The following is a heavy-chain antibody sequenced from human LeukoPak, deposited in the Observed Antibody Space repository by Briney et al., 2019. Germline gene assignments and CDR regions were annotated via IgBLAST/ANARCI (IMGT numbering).Heavy chain of an antibody. Sequence: PGESLRLSCAASGFTFSSYWMSWVRQAPGKGLEWVANIKKDGSEKYYVDSVKGRFTISRDNAKNSLYLQMNSLRAEDTAVYYCAREGGLYRSINACYYDYWGQGTLVTVSS. CDR2: IKKDGSEK. V-gene: IGHV3-7*01. D-gene: IGHD2-2*01. CDR1: GFTFSSYW. CDR3: AREGGLYRSINACYYDY. J-gene: IGHJ4*02.